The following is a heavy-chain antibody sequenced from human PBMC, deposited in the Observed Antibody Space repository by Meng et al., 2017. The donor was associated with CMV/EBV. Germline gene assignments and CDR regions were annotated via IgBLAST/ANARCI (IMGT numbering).Heavy chain of an antibody. D-gene: IGHD6-19*01. CDR3: ARDPHSGLLDY. Sequence: VQLVQVGAGVKKPWASVKVSRKATGYTFTSYYMHWVRKAPGQGLGWVGIINPSGGSTSYAQKFQGRVTMTRDTSTSTVYMELSSLRSEETAVYYCARDPHSGLLDYWGQGTLSPSPQ. V-gene: IGHV1-46*01. CDR1: GYTFTSYY. CDR2: INPSGGST. J-gene: IGHJ4*02.